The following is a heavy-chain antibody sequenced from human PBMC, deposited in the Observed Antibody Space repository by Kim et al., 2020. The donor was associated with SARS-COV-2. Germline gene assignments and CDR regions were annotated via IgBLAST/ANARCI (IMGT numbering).Heavy chain of an antibody. CDR3: AQPYTSISNSPHLN. CDR1: GTSIRDYY. J-gene: IGHJ4*02. Sequence: SETLSLTCTVSGTSIRDYYWSWIRQSPEKGLEWIGYIRDTGITYYNPSLDNRVTLSLGKSKKQFSLRLNSVTAADTAVYYCAQPYTSISNSPHLNWSPGALVTVSS. CDR2: IRDTGIT. D-gene: IGHD3-16*01. V-gene: IGHV4-59*03.